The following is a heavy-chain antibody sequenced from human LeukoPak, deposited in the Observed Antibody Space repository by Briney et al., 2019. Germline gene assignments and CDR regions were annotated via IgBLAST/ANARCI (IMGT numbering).Heavy chain of an antibody. CDR2: IIPIFGTA. D-gene: IGHD6-13*01. J-gene: IGHJ4*02. CDR1: GGTFSSYA. Sequence: SVKVSCKASGGTFSSYAFSWVRQAPGQGLEWMGGIIPIFGTANYAQKFQGRVTITADKSTSTAYMELSSLRSEDTAVYYCARGGYSAGSWYLFHYFDYWGQGTLVTVSS. CDR3: ARGGYSAGSWYLFHYFDY. V-gene: IGHV1-69*06.